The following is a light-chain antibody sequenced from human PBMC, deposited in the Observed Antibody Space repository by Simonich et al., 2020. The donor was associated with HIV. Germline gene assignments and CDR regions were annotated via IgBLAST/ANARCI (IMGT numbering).Light chain of an antibody. V-gene: IGKV3-15*01. Sequence: EIVMTQSPGTLSVSPGERTTLSCRASPGVRSNVDWYQQNPGQAPRPLIYGTATRATGIPARFSGSGSGTDFTLTISSMESEDFAVYHCQQYNNWPWTFGQGTKVEIK. CDR2: GTA. CDR3: QQYNNWPWT. J-gene: IGKJ1*01. CDR1: PGVRSN.